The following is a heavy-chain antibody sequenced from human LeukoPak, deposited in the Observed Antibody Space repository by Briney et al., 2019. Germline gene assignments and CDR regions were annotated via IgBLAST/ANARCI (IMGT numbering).Heavy chain of an antibody. CDR3: AREALRPSRWFDP. V-gene: IGHV4-30-4*01. CDR1: GGSISSGDYC. D-gene: IGHD4-17*01. Sequence: SQTLSLTCTVSGGSISSGDYCWSWIRQPPGKGLEWIGYIYYSGSTYYNPSLKSRVTISVDTSNNQFSLKLSSVTAADTAVYYCAREALRPSRWFDPWGQGTLVTVSS. J-gene: IGHJ5*02. CDR2: IYYSGST.